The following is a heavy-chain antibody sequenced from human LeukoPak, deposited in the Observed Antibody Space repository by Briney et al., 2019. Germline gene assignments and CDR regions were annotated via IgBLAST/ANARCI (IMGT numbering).Heavy chain of an antibody. D-gene: IGHD3-10*01. Sequence: SETLSLTCTVSGGSVSSGSYYWSWIRQPPGKGLEWIGYIYYSGSTNYNPSLKSRVTISADTSKNQFSLKLSSLTAADTAVYYCARAPSTYFYGLGTYSNYFDYWGQGTLVTVSS. CDR3: ARAPSTYFYGLGTYSNYFDY. CDR1: GGSVSSGSYY. J-gene: IGHJ4*02. V-gene: IGHV4-61*01. CDR2: IYYSGST.